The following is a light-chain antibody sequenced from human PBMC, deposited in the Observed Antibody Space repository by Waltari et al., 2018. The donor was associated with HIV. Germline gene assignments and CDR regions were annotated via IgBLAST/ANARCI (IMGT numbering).Light chain of an antibody. J-gene: IGLJ2*01. Sequence: QSALTQPPSASGSPGQSVTISCTGTSSDVGYYNYVSWYQQHPGKAPKRMIYEVSKRPSGVPARFSGSKSGNTASLTVSGLQAEDEADYYCSSYAGSDNYVVFGGGTRPTVL. CDR3: SSYAGSDNYVV. V-gene: IGLV2-8*01. CDR1: SSDVGYYNY. CDR2: EVS.